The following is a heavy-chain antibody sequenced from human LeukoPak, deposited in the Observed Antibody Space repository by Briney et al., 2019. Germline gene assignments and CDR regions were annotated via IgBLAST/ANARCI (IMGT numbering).Heavy chain of an antibody. D-gene: IGHD6-6*01. CDR2: INPSGST. J-gene: IGHJ5*02. CDR1: GYTFTSYY. Sequence: ASVKVSCKASGYTFTSYYMHWVRQAPGQGLEWMGIINPSGSTSYAQKFQGRVTMTRDTSTSTVYMELSSLRSEDTAVYYCARGPIAARPGWFDPWGQGTLVTVSS. V-gene: IGHV1-46*01. CDR3: ARGPIAARPGWFDP.